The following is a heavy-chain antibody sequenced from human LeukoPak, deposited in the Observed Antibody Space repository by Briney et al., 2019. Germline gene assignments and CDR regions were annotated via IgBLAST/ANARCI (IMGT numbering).Heavy chain of an antibody. CDR3: ARASITMTLFDY. D-gene: IGHD3-22*01. CDR1: GFTFSSYA. V-gene: IGHV3-33*08. Sequence: GGSLRLSCAASGFTFSSYAMHWVRQAPGKGLEWVAVIWYDGSNKYYADSVKGRFTISRDNSKNTLYLQMNSLRAEDTAVYYCARASITMTLFDYWGQGTLVTVSS. CDR2: IWYDGSNK. J-gene: IGHJ4*02.